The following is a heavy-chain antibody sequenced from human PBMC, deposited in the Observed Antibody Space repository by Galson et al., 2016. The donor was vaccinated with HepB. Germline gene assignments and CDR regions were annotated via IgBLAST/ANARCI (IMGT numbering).Heavy chain of an antibody. CDR1: GFTFSSYT. Sequence: SLRLSCAASGFTFSSYTMNWVRQAPGKGLEWVSSISSSSSYIYYADSVKGRFTISRDSAKNSLYPQMNSLRAEDTAVYYCARDLGHYDFWSGYYDYYCMDVWGKGTTVTVSS. D-gene: IGHD3-3*01. CDR2: ISSSSSYI. J-gene: IGHJ6*03. CDR3: ARDLGHYDFWSGYYDYYCMDV. V-gene: IGHV3-21*01.